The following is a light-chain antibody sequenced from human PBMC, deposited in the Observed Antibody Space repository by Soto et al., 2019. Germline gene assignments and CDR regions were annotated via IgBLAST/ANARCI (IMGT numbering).Light chain of an antibody. CDR1: QRPSSN. V-gene: IGKV3-15*01. J-gene: IGKJ4*01. CDR3: QHYNKLPLT. CDR2: RAS. Sequence: ERVMMQFAATRSVSPGERAPLSCRASQRPSSNLAWYQQKPGQAPRLLIYRASTRATGIPARFSGSGSGTDFTLTISSLQSEDFAVYYCQHYNKLPLTFGGGTKVDIK.